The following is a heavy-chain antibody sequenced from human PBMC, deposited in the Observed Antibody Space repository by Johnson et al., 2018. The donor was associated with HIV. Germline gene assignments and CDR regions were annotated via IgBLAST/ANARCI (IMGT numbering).Heavy chain of an antibody. V-gene: IGHV3-66*04. D-gene: IGHD3-16*01. CDR3: ARQLGHWGAVDI. J-gene: IGHJ3*02. CDR1: GFTFSNYA. Sequence: VQLVESGGGLVQPVGSLRLSCPASGFTFSNYAMSWVRQAPGKGLEWVLSIYVGGNTYYADSVKGRFTISRDNSENTLYLQMNSLRAEDTAVYYCARQLGHWGAVDIWGQGTMVTVAS. CDR2: IYVGGNT.